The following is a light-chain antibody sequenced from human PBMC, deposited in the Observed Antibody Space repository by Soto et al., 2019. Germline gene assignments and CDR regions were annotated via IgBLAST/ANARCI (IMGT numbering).Light chain of an antibody. J-gene: IGKJ1*01. Sequence: DIVLTQSPGTLSLSPGERATLSCRASQSVSTSYVAWYQQKPGQAPRLLIFGASSRATGIPDRFIGSGSGTDFTLTISRLESEDFAVYYCQQYGSSPSTFGQGTKVEIK. V-gene: IGKV3-20*01. CDR2: GAS. CDR3: QQYGSSPST. CDR1: QSVSTSY.